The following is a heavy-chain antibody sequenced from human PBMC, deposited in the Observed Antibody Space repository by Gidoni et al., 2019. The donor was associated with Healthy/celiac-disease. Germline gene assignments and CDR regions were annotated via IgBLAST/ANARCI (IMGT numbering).Heavy chain of an antibody. CDR2: ISSSSSYT. V-gene: IGHV3-11*05. Sequence: QVQLVESGGGLVKPGGSLILPCAASGFSFSNYYMSWIRQAPGKGLELVSYISSSSSYTNYADSVKGRFTISRDNAKNSLYLQMNSLRAEDTAVYYCARDRAARAGAGYYYYGMDVWGQGTTVTVSS. J-gene: IGHJ6*02. D-gene: IGHD6-6*01. CDR3: ARDRAARAGAGYYYYGMDV. CDR1: GFSFSNYY.